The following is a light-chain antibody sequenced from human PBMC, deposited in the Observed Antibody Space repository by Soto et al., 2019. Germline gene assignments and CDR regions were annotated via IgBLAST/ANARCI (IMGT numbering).Light chain of an antibody. V-gene: IGKV4-1*01. J-gene: IGKJ1*01. CDR3: QQYYNTPRT. CDR2: WAS. Sequence: DIVMTQSPDSLAVSLGERATINCKSGQNILMSSNQKHYLSWYQQKPGQPPKLLIYWASTRESGVPDRFSGSGSGTDFTLTISSLQAEDVAVYYCQQYYNTPRTFGQGTKVEVK. CDR1: QNILMSSNQKHY.